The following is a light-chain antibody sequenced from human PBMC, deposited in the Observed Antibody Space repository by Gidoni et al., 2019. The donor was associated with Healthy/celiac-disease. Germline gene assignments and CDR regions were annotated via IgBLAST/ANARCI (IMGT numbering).Light chain of an antibody. CDR1: QSISSY. V-gene: IGKV1-39*01. Sequence: DIQMTQSPSSLSASVGERVTLTCRASQSISSYLNWYQEKPGKATKLLIYAASSLQSGVPSRFSGSGSGTEFTLTISSVQPEDFATYYCQQSYRTPYTFGQGTKLEIK. CDR3: QQSYRTPYT. CDR2: AAS. J-gene: IGKJ2*01.